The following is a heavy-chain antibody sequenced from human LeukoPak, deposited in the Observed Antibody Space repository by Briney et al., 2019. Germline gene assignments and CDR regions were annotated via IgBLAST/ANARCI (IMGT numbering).Heavy chain of an antibody. D-gene: IGHD3/OR15-3a*01. CDR3: ATNKDWAEAD. Sequence: PSETLSLTCSVSDGSIRTYYWSWIRQSPGQGLEWIGNVYYRGDINYNPSLKSRVIISIDTSKNQFSLKVTSLTAADTAVYYCATNKDWAEADWGQGTLVIVSS. CDR2: VYYRGDI. J-gene: IGHJ4*02. V-gene: IGHV4-59*03. CDR1: DGSIRTYY.